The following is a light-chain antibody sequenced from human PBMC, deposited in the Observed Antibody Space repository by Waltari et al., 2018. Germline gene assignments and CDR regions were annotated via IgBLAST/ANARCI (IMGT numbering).Light chain of an antibody. CDR2: EVS. CDR1: RTDLRYPNL. J-gene: IGLJ2*01. Sequence: QSALTQPASVSGSPGQSVTTSSPATRTDLRYPNLFSRYQHYPGSAPKLIIYEVSKRPSGVSDRFSGSKSGNTASLTISGLQTEDEADYYCCSYASATTSSVLLGGGTKLTVL. V-gene: IGLV2-23*02. CDR3: CSYASATTSSVL.